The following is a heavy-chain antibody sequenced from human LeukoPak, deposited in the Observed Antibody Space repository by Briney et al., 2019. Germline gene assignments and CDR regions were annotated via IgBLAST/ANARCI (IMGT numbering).Heavy chain of an antibody. D-gene: IGHD3-10*01. CDR3: ARSGEIKARAPAYYYYYGMDV. CDR2: IIPIFGTA. J-gene: IGHJ6*04. Sequence: SVKVSCKASGGTFSSYAISWVRQAPGQGLEWMGGIIPIFGTANYAQKFQGRVTITADESTSTAYMELSSLRSEDTAVYYCARSGEIKARAPAYYYYYGMDVWGKGTTVTDSS. V-gene: IGHV1-69*13. CDR1: GGTFSSYA.